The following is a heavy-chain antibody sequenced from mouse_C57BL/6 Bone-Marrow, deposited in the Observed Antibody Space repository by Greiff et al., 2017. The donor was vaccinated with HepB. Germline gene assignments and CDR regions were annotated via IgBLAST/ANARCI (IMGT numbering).Heavy chain of an antibody. D-gene: IGHD1-1*01. J-gene: IGHJ2*01. CDR2: IDPEDGDT. V-gene: IGHV14-2*01. CDR3: THYDSYCFDY. CDR1: GFTIKDYY. Sequence: VQLKESGAELVKPGASVKLSCTASGFTIKDYYMHWVKQRTEQGLEWIGRIDPEDGDTKYAAKFQGKATITADTSSNTAYLQLSSLTSEDSAVCYCTHYDSYCFDYWGQGNTLTVSS.